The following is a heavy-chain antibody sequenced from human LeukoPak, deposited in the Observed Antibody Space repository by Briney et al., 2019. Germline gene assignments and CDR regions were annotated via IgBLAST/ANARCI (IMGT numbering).Heavy chain of an antibody. Sequence: GGSLRLSCGASGFTLSSNWMTWVRQAPGRGLEWVASIKQDGSVKYYVDSVKGRFTISRDNARNSLSLQMNSLGVEDTAVYFCARWGQTSGYYYVDNWGQGILVTVSS. D-gene: IGHD5-12*01. J-gene: IGHJ4*02. CDR1: GFTLSSNW. V-gene: IGHV3-7*01. CDR3: ARWGQTSGYYYVDN. CDR2: IKQDGSVK.